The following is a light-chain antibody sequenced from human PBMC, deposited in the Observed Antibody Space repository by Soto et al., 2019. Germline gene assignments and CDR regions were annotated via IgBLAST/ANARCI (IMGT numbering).Light chain of an antibody. CDR2: EVT. CDR1: RSDVGAYNY. CDR3: SSFTSRFTFV. J-gene: IGLJ1*01. Sequence: QSALTQPASVSGSPGQSIAISCTGTRSDVGAYNYVSWYQQHPGKAPKVMISEVTNRPSGVSDRFSGSKSGTTASLTISGLQAEDEADYYCSSFTSRFTFVFGTGTKLTVL. V-gene: IGLV2-14*01.